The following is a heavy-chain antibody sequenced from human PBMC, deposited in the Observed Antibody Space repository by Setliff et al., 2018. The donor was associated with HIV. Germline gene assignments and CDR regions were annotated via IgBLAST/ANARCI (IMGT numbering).Heavy chain of an antibody. CDR3: ARRAESYYDFWSGYLDY. CDR2: LNNDGGST. J-gene: IGHJ4*02. Sequence: GGSLRLSCAASGFTFSSYWMHWVRQAPGKGLVWVSRLNNDGGSTDYADSVKGRFTISRENAKNTLYLQMNSLRVEDTAVYYCARRAESYYDFWSGYLDYWGQGTLVTVSS. D-gene: IGHD3-3*01. CDR1: GFTFSSYW. V-gene: IGHV3-74*01.